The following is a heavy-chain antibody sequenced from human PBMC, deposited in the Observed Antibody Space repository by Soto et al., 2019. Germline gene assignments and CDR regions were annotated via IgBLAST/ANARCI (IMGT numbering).Heavy chain of an antibody. CDR3: ARDIPDDYYDSSGYYT. CDR1: GGSISSGDYY. J-gene: IGHJ5*02. Sequence: SETLSLTCTVSGGSISSGDYYWSWIRQPPGKGLECIGYIYYSGSTYYNPSLKSRVTISVDTSKNQFSLKLSSVTAADTAVYYCARDIPDDYYDSSGYYTWGQGTLVTVSS. CDR2: IYYSGST. V-gene: IGHV4-30-4*01. D-gene: IGHD3-22*01.